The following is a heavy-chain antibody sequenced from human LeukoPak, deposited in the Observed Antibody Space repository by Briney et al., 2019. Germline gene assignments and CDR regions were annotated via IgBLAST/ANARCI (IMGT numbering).Heavy chain of an antibody. CDR1: GFTFSSYG. J-gene: IGHJ4*02. Sequence: GGSLRLSCAASGFTFSSYGMHWVRQAPGKGLEWVAFVHYGGSNKYYADSVKGRFAISRDNSKNTLYLQMNSLRAEDTAVYYCVRDGSGYAVWDWGQGTLVTVSS. CDR2: VHYGGSNK. V-gene: IGHV3-30*02. D-gene: IGHD5-12*01. CDR3: VRDGSGYAVWD.